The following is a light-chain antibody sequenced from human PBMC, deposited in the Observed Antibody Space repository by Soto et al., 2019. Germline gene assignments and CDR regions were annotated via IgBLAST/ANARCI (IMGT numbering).Light chain of an antibody. V-gene: IGKV1-39*01. CDR2: AAS. CDR1: QSISNH. Sequence: IQITQSPSSPSASVEDRVIMTCRASQSISNHLNWYQQKPGKAPKLLIFAASSLQSGVPSRFSGSRSGPDFTLTISSLQPEDFATYYCQQSYSSPPTFGQGTKVDI. J-gene: IGKJ1*01. CDR3: QQSYSSPPT.